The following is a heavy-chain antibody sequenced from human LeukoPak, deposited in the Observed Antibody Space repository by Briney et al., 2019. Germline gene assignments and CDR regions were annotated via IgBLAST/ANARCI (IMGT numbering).Heavy chain of an antibody. CDR1: GGSISSSSYY. CDR2: IYYSGST. CDR3: ARKGAGNIDY. D-gene: IGHD4-23*01. Sequence: SETLSLTCTVSGGSISSSSYYWGWIRQPPGKGLEWIGYIYYSGSTNYNPSLKSRVTISVDTSKNQFSLNLSSVTAADTAMYYCARKGAGNIDYWGQGTLVTVSS. V-gene: IGHV4-61*05. J-gene: IGHJ4*02.